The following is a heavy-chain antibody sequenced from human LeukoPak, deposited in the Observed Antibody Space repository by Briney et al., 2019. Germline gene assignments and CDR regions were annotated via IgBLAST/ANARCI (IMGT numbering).Heavy chain of an antibody. D-gene: IGHD3-22*01. CDR1: GGSISSYY. CDR3: ARGRDYYDID. Sequence: PSETLSLTCTVSGGSISSYYWSWIRQPAGKGLEWIGYIYYSGSTNYNPSLKSRVTISVDTSKNQFSLKLSSVTAADTAVYHCARGRDYYDIDWGQGTLVTVSS. V-gene: IGHV4-59*01. CDR2: IYYSGST. J-gene: IGHJ4*02.